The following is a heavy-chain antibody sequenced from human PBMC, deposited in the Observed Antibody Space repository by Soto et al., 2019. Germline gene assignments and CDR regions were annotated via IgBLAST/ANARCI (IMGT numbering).Heavy chain of an antibody. CDR3: AIEFAHSSSPGTNYYYYYGMDV. J-gene: IGHJ6*02. D-gene: IGHD6-6*01. Sequence: PGVPLRLSGVASGFPFSSYAMSWVRQAPGKGLDWVSAASGSVGSTYYADSVKGRFTSARDNSKNTLYLQMNSLRDEDAAVYYCAIEFAHSSSPGTNYYYYYGMDVWGQGTTVNVSS. V-gene: IGHV3-23*01. CDR1: GFPFSSYA. CDR2: ASGSVGST.